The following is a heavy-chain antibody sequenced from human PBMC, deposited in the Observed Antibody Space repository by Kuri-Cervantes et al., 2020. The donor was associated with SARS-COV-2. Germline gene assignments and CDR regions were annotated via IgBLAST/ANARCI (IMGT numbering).Heavy chain of an antibody. CDR1: GFTFSSYA. Sequence: GGSLRLSCAASGFTFSSYAMRWVRQAPGKGLEWVSPISGSGGSTYYADSVKGRFTISRDNSKNTLYLQMNSLRAGDTAVYYCAREGLGTNDAFDIWGQGTTVTVSS. D-gene: IGHD3-16*01. CDR3: AREGLGTNDAFDI. V-gene: IGHV3-23*01. CDR2: ISGSGGST. J-gene: IGHJ3*02.